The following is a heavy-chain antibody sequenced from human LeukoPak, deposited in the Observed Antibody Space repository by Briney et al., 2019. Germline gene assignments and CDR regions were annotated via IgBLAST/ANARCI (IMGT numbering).Heavy chain of an antibody. CDR1: GGSINNYY. CDR2: ISYSGST. D-gene: IGHD7-27*01. V-gene: IGHV4-31*11. CDR3: ARETNRGDSFDI. J-gene: IGHJ3*02. Sequence: SETLSLTCAVSGGSINNYYWSWIRQHPGKGLEWIGYISYSGSTYYNPSLKSRVTISVDTSKNQFSLKLSSVTAADTAVYYCARETNRGDSFDIWGQGTMVTVSS.